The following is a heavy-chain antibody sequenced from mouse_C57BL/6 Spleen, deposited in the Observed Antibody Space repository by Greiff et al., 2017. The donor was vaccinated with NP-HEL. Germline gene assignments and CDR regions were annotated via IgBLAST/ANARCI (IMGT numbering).Heavy chain of an antibody. CDR2: IYPSDGST. D-gene: IGHD1-1*01. CDR3: ARGAAVVARGFAY. CDR1: GYTFTSYD. J-gene: IGHJ3*01. V-gene: IGHV1-85*01. Sequence: QVQLQQSGPELVKPGASVKLSCKASGYTFTSYDINWVKQRPGQGLEWIGWIYPSDGSTKYNEKFKGKATLTVDTSSSTAYLERHSLTSEDSAVYLWARGAAVVARGFAYWGQGTLVTVSA.